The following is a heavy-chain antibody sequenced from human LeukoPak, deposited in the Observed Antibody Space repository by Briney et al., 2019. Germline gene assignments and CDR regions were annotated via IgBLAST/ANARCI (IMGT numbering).Heavy chain of an antibody. V-gene: IGHV3-23*01. CDR3: AKPSADYGDYDLYFDY. D-gene: IGHD4-17*01. CDR2: ISGSGGST. Sequence: PGGSLRLSCAASGFTFSGYAMSWVRQAPGKGLEWVSAISGSGGSTYYADSVKGRFTISRDNSKNTLYLQMNSLRAEDTAVYYCAKPSADYGDYDLYFDYWGQGTLVTVSS. J-gene: IGHJ4*02. CDR1: GFTFSGYA.